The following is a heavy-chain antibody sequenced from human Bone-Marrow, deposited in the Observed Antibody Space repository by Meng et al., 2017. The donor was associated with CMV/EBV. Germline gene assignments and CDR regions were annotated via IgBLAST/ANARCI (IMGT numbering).Heavy chain of an antibody. V-gene: IGHV1-18*01. J-gene: IGHJ4*02. CDR1: GYTFTSYG. D-gene: IGHD3-3*01. CDR3: ARVETKDYGVWSGYYTGVAPDY. CDR2: ISSYNGNT. Sequence: ASVKVSCKASGYTFTSYGISWVRQAPGQGLEWMGWISSYNGNTNYAQKFQGRVTMTTNTSTSTACMVLRSLRSADTAVYYCARVETKDYGVWSGYYTGVAPDYWGQGTRVTVSS.